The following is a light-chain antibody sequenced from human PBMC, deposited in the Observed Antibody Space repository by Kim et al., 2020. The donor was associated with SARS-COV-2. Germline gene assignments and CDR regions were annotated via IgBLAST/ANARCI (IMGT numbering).Light chain of an antibody. CDR3: LQYNGYPYT. CDR1: QSSSGW. CDR2: RTS. J-gene: IGKJ2*01. V-gene: IGKV1-5*03. Sequence: SASVGDRVTISCRARQSSSGWLAWYQQKPGKAPKVLVYRTSNLGSGVPSRFSGSGSGTEFSLTISSLQPDDFAAYYCLQYNGYPYTFGQGTKLEI.